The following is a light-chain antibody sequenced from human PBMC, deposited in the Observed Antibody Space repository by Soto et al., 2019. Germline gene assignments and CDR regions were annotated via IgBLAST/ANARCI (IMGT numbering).Light chain of an antibody. Sequence: QSALTQPPSASGSPGQSVTISCTGTSSDVGGYNYVSWYQQYPGKAPKLMICEVSERPSGVPDRFSGSKSGNTASLTVSGLQAEDEADYYCSSYAGTNNLVFGGGTKLTVL. V-gene: IGLV2-8*01. CDR2: EVS. CDR1: SSDVGGYNY. CDR3: SSYAGTNNLV. J-gene: IGLJ2*01.